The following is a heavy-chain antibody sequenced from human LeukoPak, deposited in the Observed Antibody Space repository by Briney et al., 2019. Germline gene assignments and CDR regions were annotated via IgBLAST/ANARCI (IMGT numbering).Heavy chain of an antibody. CDR3: AKSPRYCSVGSCYYYSDY. V-gene: IGHV3-23*01. CDR2: ISGSGGST. CDR1: GFTFSSYA. D-gene: IGHD2-15*01. J-gene: IGHJ4*02. Sequence: GGSLRLSCAASGFTFSSYAMSWVRQAPGKGLEWVSTISGSGGSTYYADSVKGRFAISRDNSKNTLYLHVDSLRAEDTAPYYCAKSPRYCSVGSCYYYSDYWGQGTLVTVSS.